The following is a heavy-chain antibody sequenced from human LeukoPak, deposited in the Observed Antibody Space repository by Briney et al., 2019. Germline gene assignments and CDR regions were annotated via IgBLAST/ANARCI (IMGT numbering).Heavy chain of an antibody. CDR3: AREAGYCSGGSCYYGMDV. CDR1: GFTFSSYG. V-gene: IGHV3-21*01. D-gene: IGHD2-15*01. J-gene: IGHJ6*02. Sequence: PGGSLRLSCAASGFTFSSYGMNWVRQAPGKGLEWVSSISSSSSYIYYADSVKGRFTISRDNAKNSLYLQMNSLRAEDTAVYYCAREAGYCSGGSCYYGMDVWGQGTTVTVSS. CDR2: ISSSSSYI.